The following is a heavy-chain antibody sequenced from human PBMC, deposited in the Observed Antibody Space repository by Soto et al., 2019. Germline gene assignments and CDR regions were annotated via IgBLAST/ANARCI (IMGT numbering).Heavy chain of an antibody. Sequence: GGSLRLSCAASGFTFSNYGMHWVRQAPGKGLEWVAVIWYDGNNKYYADSVKGRFTISRDNSKNTLYLQMNSLRAEDTAVYHCARDPSYCSGGSCLAFDYWGQGTLVTVSS. D-gene: IGHD2-15*01. J-gene: IGHJ4*02. CDR2: IWYDGNNK. CDR3: ARDPSYCSGGSCLAFDY. CDR1: GFTFSNYG. V-gene: IGHV3-33*01.